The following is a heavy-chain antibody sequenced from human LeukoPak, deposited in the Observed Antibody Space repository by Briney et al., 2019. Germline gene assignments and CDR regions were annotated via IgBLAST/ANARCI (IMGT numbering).Heavy chain of an antibody. CDR2: INAGNGNT. Sequence: ASVKVSCKASGGTFSSYAISWVRQAPGQRLEWMGWINAGNGNTKYSQKFQGRVTITRDTSASTAYMELSSLRSEDTAVYYCARAAGYYGDSADYWGQGTLVTVSS. CDR1: GGTFSSYA. V-gene: IGHV1-3*01. J-gene: IGHJ4*02. D-gene: IGHD4-17*01. CDR3: ARAAGYYGDSADY.